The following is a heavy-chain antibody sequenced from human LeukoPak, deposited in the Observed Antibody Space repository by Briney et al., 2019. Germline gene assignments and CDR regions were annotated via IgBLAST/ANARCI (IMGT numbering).Heavy chain of an antibody. CDR1: GFTFTSSA. CDR2: IVVGSGNT. D-gene: IGHD3-22*01. J-gene: IGHJ4*02. CDR3: ARENYYDGSGSPSASAPVDH. Sequence: WASVKVSCKASGFTFTSSAVQWVRQARGQRLEWIGWIVVGSGNTNYAQKFQERVTITRDMSTSTAYMELSSLRSEDTAVYYCARENYYDGSGSPSASAPVDHWGQGTLVTVSS. V-gene: IGHV1-58*01.